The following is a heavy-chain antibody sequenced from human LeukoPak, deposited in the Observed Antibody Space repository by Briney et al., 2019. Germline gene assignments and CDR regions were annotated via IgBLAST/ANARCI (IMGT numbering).Heavy chain of an antibody. CDR1: GYTFTSYG. D-gene: IGHD2-2*01. CDR2: ISAYNGNT. V-gene: IGHV1-18*01. J-gene: IGHJ6*02. CDR3: AKDVLTTCYDCPYSYYGMDV. Sequence: ASVKVSCKASGYTFTSYGISWVRQAPGQGLEWMGWISAYNGNTNYAQKLQGRVTMTTDTSTSTAYMELRSLRSDDTAVYFCAKDVLTTCYDCPYSYYGMDVWGPGTTVTVSS.